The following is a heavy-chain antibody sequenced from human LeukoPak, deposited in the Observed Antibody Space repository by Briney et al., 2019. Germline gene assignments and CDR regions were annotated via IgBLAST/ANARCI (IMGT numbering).Heavy chain of an antibody. V-gene: IGHV1-18*01. D-gene: IGHD3-22*01. Sequence: ASVTVSCKASGYTFTSYGISWVRQAPGQGLEWMGWISAYNGNTNYAQKLQGRVTMTTDTSTSTAYMELRSLRSDDTAVYYCARGGSGSYSGYYKAVTNFDYWGQGTLVTVSS. J-gene: IGHJ4*02. CDR1: GYTFTSYG. CDR3: ARGGSGSYSGYYKAVTNFDY. CDR2: ISAYNGNT.